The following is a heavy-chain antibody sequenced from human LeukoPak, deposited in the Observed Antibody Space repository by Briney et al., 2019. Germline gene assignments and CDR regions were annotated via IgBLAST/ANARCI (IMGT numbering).Heavy chain of an antibody. V-gene: IGHV4-59*01. CDR2: IYYSGST. D-gene: IGHD2-15*01. Sequence: SETLSLTCTVSGGSISSYYWSWIRQPPGKGLEWIGYIYYSGSTNYNPSLKSRVTISVDTSKNQFSLKLSSVTAADTAVYYCARVEAARWFDYWGQGTLVTVSS. CDR3: ARVEAARWFDY. CDR1: GGSISSYY. J-gene: IGHJ4*02.